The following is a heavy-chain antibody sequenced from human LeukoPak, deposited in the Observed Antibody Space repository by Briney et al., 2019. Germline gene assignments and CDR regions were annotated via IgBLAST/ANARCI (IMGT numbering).Heavy chain of an antibody. CDR2: TYYRSKWYN. Sequence: SQTLSLTCAISGDSVSRNSAAWNWIRQSPSRGLEWLGRTYYRSKWYNDYAVSVKSRITINPDTSKNQFSLQLNSVTPEDTAVYYCARSPMIVVVITSPIYYYYGMDVWGQGTTVTVSS. J-gene: IGHJ6*02. CDR1: GDSVSRNSAA. D-gene: IGHD3-22*01. V-gene: IGHV6-1*01. CDR3: ARSPMIVVVITSPIYYYYGMDV.